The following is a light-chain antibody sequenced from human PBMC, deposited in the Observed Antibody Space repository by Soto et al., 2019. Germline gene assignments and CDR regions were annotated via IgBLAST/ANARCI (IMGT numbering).Light chain of an antibody. Sequence: EIVLTQSPGTLSLSPGERATLSCRASQTLSSAYLAWYQQKPGQAPRLLIYGASRRATGISDRFSGSGSGTDFSLTISRLEPEDFAVYYCQQYAGSTPFTLGPGTKVDIK. CDR2: GAS. J-gene: IGKJ3*01. CDR1: QTLSSAY. CDR3: QQYAGSTPFT. V-gene: IGKV3-20*01.